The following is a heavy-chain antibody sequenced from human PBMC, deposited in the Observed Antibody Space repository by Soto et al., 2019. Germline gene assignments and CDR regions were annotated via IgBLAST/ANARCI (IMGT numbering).Heavy chain of an antibody. CDR2: IGAADDP. V-gene: IGHV3-13*05. CDR3: ARAAWELRKNAFDI. D-gene: IGHD1-26*01. Sequence: PGGSLRLSCAASGFTFSAYDMHWVRQTTGKGLEWVSAIGAADDPYYLGSVKGRFTISRENAKNSLYLQMNSLRAEDTAVYYCARAAWELRKNAFDIWGQGTMVTVSS. CDR1: GFTFSAYD. J-gene: IGHJ3*02.